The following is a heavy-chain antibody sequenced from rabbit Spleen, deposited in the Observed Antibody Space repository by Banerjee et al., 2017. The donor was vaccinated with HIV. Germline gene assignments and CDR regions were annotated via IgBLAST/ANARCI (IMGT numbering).Heavy chain of an antibody. CDR3: ARGGANNSPYLDW. D-gene: IGHD4-1*01. CDR1: GFSFSTSAY. CDR2: IWTGSSGST. J-gene: IGHJ4*01. Sequence: QEQLEESGGDLVKPEGSLTLTCTASGFSFSTSAYMCWVRQAPGKGLEWIACIWTGSSGSTYYASWAKGRFTISKTSSTSVTLQMNSLTAADTATYFCARGGANNSPYLDWWGQGTLVTVS. V-gene: IGHV1S45*01.